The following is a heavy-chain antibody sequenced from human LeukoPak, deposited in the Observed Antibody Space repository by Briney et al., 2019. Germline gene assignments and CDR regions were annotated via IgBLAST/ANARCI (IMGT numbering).Heavy chain of an antibody. CDR1: GGSISSYY. V-gene: IGHV4-59*08. J-gene: IGHJ4*02. D-gene: IGHD2-15*01. Sequence: SETLSLTCTVSGGSISSYYWSWIRQPPGKGLEWIGYIYYSGSTNYNPSLKSRVTISVDTSKNQFSLKLSSVTAADTAVYYCARAPGGEKYCSGGSCYSELDYWGQGTLVTVSS. CDR2: IYYSGST. CDR3: ARAPGGEKYCSGGSCYSELDY.